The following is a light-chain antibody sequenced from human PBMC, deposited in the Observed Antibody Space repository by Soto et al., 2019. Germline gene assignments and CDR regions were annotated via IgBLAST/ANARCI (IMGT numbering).Light chain of an antibody. Sequence: QLVLTQSPSASASLGASVKLTCTLSSGRYTYIIAWHQQQPGRGPRYLLSFDSDGRHNKGAGIPDRFSGSVSGAERYLTISNLQSEDEADYYCQTWGTGIHEIFGGGTKLTVL. V-gene: IGLV4-69*01. CDR1: SGRYTYI. J-gene: IGLJ2*01. CDR3: QTWGTGIHEI. CDR2: FDSDGRH.